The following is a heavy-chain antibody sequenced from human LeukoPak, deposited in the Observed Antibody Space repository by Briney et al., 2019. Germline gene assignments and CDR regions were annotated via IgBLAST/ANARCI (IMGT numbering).Heavy chain of an antibody. CDR2: INHSGST. J-gene: IGHJ6*03. Sequence: SETLSLTCAVYGGSFSGYYWSWIRQPPGKGLEWIGEINHSGSTNYNPSLKSRVTISVDTSKNQFSLKLSSVTAADTAVYYCESRARTTVRGYMDVWGKGTTVTVS. CDR3: ESRARTTVRGYMDV. D-gene: IGHD1-14*01. V-gene: IGHV4-34*01. CDR1: GGSFSGYY.